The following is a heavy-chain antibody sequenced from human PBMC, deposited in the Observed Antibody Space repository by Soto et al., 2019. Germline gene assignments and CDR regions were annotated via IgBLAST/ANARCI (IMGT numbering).Heavy chain of an antibody. J-gene: IGHJ4*02. Sequence: SVKVSCKASGGTFSSYAISWVRQAPGQGLEWMGGIIPIFGTANYAQKFQGRVTITADESTSTAYMELSSLRSGDTAVYYCARDGDHCGGDCYFGHWGQGTLVTVSS. V-gene: IGHV1-69*13. CDR3: ARDGDHCGGDCYFGH. CDR2: IIPIFGTA. CDR1: GGTFSSYA. D-gene: IGHD2-21*02.